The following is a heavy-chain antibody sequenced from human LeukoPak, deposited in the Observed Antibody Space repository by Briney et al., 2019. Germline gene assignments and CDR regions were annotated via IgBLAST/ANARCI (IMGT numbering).Heavy chain of an antibody. Sequence: SETQSLICTVSSGSISSSSYYWGWIRQPPGKGLEWIGSIYYSGSTYYNPSLKSRVTISVDTPKNQFSLKLSSVTAADTAVYYCARGSSSGWYGGWFDPWGQGTLVTVSS. CDR3: ARGSSSGWYGGWFDP. V-gene: IGHV4-39*01. CDR2: IYYSGST. J-gene: IGHJ5*02. CDR1: SGSISSSSYY. D-gene: IGHD6-19*01.